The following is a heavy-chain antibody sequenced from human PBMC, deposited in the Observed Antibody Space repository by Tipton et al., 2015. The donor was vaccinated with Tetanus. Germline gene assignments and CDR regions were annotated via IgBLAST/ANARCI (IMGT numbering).Heavy chain of an antibody. Sequence: SLRLSCVASGFTFSHFAVSRVRRAPGRGLEWVSSLSHDGGNIYYADFARGRFTISRDNSKNTLFLQMDDLRAEDTAIYYCEAQRTSEDFWGQGTLVTVSS. V-gene: IGHV3-23*01. CDR1: GFTFSHFA. J-gene: IGHJ4*02. D-gene: IGHD1-14*01. CDR3: EAQRTSEDF. CDR2: LSHDGGNI.